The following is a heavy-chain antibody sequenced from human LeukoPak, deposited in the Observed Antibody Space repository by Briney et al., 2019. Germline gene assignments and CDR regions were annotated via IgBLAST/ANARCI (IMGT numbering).Heavy chain of an antibody. CDR3: ARDHRYSMRCYGANLDYFDY. D-gene: IGHD2-2*01. J-gene: IGHJ4*02. CDR2: INPNSGDT. V-gene: IGHV1-2*02. CDR1: GYTFTGYY. Sequence: ASVKVSCKASGYTFTGYYVHWVRQAPGQGLEWMGWINPNSGDTDYAQKFQGRVTMTRDTSITTAYMELSRLRSDDTAVYYCARDHRYSMRCYGANLDYFDYWGQGTLVTVSS.